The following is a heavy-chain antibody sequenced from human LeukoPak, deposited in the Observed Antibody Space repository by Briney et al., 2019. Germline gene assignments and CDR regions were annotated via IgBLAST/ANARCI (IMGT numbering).Heavy chain of an antibody. CDR2: IYISRST. CDR3: ARDVGQLAGLS. V-gene: IGHV4-4*07. CDR1: GGSVRTYY. Sequence: ETLSLTCSVSGGSVRTYYWSWIRQPAGKGLEWIGRIYISRSTNYNPSLRSRVTMSLDTSKNQISLKVTSVTAADTAVYYCARDVGQLAGLSWGQGTLVTVSS. D-gene: IGHD6-6*01. J-gene: IGHJ4*02.